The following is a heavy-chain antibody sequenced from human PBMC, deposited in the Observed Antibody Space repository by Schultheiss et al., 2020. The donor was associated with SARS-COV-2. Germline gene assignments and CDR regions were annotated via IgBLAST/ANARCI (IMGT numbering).Heavy chain of an antibody. J-gene: IGHJ6*02. V-gene: IGHV3-11*01. Sequence: GGSLRLSCAASGFTFSAYYMSWIRQAPGKGLEWVSYISSSGSTIYYADSVKGRFTISRDNAKNSLYLQMNSLRAEDTAVYYCARGWGWRSSWLLLYYYYGLDVWGRGTTVTVSS. CDR1: GFTFSAYY. D-gene: IGHD6-13*01. CDR2: ISSSGSTI. CDR3: ARGWGWRSSWLLLYYYYGLDV.